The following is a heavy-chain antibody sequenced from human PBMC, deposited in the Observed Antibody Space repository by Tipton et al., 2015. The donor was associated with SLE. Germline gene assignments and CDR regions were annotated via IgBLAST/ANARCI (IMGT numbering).Heavy chain of an antibody. CDR2: IYHSGST. V-gene: IGHV4-38-2*02. J-gene: IGHJ3*02. Sequence: TLSLTCAVSGYSISSGYHWGWIRQPSGKGLEWIGSIYHSGSTYYNPSLKSRVTISVDTSKNQFSLKLSSVTAADTAVYYCAREDRQAQEPGGAFDIWGQGTMVTVSS. D-gene: IGHD4-23*01. CDR1: GYSISSGYH. CDR3: AREDRQAQEPGGAFDI.